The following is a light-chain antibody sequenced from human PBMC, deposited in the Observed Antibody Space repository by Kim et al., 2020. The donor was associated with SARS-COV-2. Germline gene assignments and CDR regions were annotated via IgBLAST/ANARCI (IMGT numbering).Light chain of an antibody. CDR2: AAS. J-gene: IGKJ2*01. CDR3: QQTYTTPQT. V-gene: IGKV1-39*01. Sequence: DIQMPQSPSSLSDSVGDRVTIPCRASQSINNLLNWYQQKPGIAPKLLIYAASSVQGGLPSRFTGSASGTDFTLTISTLQPEDSATYYSQQTYTTPQTFGPGTKLEIK. CDR1: QSINNL.